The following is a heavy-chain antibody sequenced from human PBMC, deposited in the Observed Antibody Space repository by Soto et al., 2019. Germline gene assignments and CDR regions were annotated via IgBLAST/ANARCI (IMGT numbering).Heavy chain of an antibody. CDR3: AMGGLWQWLAKHYYYYMDV. CDR2: ISSSSSYI. V-gene: IGHV3-21*01. D-gene: IGHD6-19*01. Sequence: EVQLVESGGGLVKPGGSLRLSCAASGFTFSSYSMNWVRQAPGKGLEWVSSISSSSSYIYYADSVKGRFTISRDNAKNSLYLQMNSLGAEDTAVYYCAMGGLWQWLAKHYYYYMDVWGKGTTVTVSS. J-gene: IGHJ6*03. CDR1: GFTFSSYS.